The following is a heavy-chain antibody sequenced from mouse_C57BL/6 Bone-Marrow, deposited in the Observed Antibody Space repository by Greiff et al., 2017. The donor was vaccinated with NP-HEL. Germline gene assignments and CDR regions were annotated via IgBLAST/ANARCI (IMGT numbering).Heavy chain of an antibody. CDR3: ARGDWDVPDY. D-gene: IGHD4-1*01. CDR1: GYTFTSYW. V-gene: IGHV1-52*01. J-gene: IGHJ2*01. Sequence: QVQLQQPGAELVRPGSSVKLSCKASGYTFTSYWMHWVKQRPIQGLEWIGNIDPSDSETHYNQKFKDKATLTVDKSSSTAYMQLSSLTSKDSAVYYCARGDWDVPDYWGQGTTLTVSS. CDR2: IDPSDSET.